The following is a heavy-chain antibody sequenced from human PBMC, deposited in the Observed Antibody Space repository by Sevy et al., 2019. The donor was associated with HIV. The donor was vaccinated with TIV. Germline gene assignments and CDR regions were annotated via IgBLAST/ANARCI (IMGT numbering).Heavy chain of an antibody. J-gene: IGHJ6*02. CDR3: ARDRRSGVTAIYYYYGMDV. D-gene: IGHD2-21*02. CDR2: INPSGGST. Sequence: AAVKVSCKASGYTFTSYYMHWVRQAPGQGLEWMGIINPSGGSTSYAQKFQDRVTMTRDTSTSTVYMELSSLRSEDTAVYYCARDRRSGVTAIYYYYGMDVWGQGTTVTVSS. V-gene: IGHV1-46*01. CDR1: GYTFTSYY.